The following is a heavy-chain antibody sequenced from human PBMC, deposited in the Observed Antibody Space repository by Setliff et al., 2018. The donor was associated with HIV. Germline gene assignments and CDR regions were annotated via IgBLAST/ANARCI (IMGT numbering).Heavy chain of an antibody. Sequence: PGGSLRLSCAASGFTFSDYWMHWVRQVPGKGPVWVSRITDDGSSTSYVDSVKGRFTISRDNARNTLYLEMNSLRGEDTGIYYCARATMTPGYFDSWGQGTLVTVSS. D-gene: IGHD4-17*01. CDR2: ITDDGSST. CDR1: GFTFSDYW. V-gene: IGHV3-74*01. CDR3: ARATMTPGYFDS. J-gene: IGHJ4*02.